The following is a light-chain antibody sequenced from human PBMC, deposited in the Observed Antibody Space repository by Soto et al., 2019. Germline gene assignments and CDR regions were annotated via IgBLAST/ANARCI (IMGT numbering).Light chain of an antibody. J-gene: IGKJ4*01. CDR1: QGISSY. CDR3: QQLNSHPLT. V-gene: IGKV1-9*01. CDR2: ASS. Sequence: DIQLTQSPSFLSASVGDRVTITCRASQGISSYLAWYQQKPGKAPKLLIYASSTLQSGGPSRFSGSGSGTEFTLTISSLQPEDCATYYRQQLNSHPLTFGGGTKGESK.